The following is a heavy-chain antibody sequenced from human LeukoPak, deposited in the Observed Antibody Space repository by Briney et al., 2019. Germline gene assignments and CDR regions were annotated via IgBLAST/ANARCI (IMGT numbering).Heavy chain of an antibody. D-gene: IGHD3-10*01. CDR2: INPSGGST. Sequence: ASVKVSCKASGYTFTSYYMHWVRQAPGRGLEWMGIINPSGGSTSYAQKFQGRVTMTRDTSTSTVYMELSSLRSEDTAVYYCARETSGSYYIFYGMDVWGQGTTVTVSS. CDR1: GYTFTSYY. J-gene: IGHJ6*02. CDR3: ARETSGSYYIFYGMDV. V-gene: IGHV1-46*01.